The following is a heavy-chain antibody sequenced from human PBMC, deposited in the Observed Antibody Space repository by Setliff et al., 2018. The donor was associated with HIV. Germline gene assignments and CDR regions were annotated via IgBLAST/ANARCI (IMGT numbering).Heavy chain of an antibody. CDR1: GYTFTSYY. V-gene: IGHV1-18*04. CDR3: ARRGNYYASAFDY. CDR2: ISAYNGHT. J-gene: IGHJ4*02. Sequence: GASVKVSCKASGYTFTSYYVHFVRQAPGQGPEWMGWISAYNGHTNYAQKFQGRVTMTTDTSTSTAYMELRSLRSDDTAVYYCARRGNYYASAFDYWGQGTLVTVSS. D-gene: IGHD3-10*01.